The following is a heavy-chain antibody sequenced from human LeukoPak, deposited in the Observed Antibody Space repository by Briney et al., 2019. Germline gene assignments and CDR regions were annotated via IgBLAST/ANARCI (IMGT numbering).Heavy chain of an antibody. V-gene: IGHV4-59*01. Sequence: SETLSLTCTVPGGTINNYYWSWIRQPPGKGLEWIGFIYYSGITNYNPSLKSRVTISVDTSKNQLSLKLTSVTAADTAVYYWAREKLVPAARENWFDPWGQGTLVTVSS. J-gene: IGHJ5*02. D-gene: IGHD2-2*01. CDR2: IYYSGIT. CDR3: AREKLVPAARENWFDP. CDR1: GGTINNYY.